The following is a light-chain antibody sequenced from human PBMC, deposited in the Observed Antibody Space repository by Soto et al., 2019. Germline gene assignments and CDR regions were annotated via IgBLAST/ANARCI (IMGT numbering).Light chain of an antibody. J-gene: IGKJ2*01. V-gene: IGKV1-5*01. CDR3: QQYNTDRYT. CDR2: DAS. CDR1: QSISTW. Sequence: DIPMTQSPSILSASVRDRVTITCRASQSISTWLAWYQQKPGKAPNLLIYDASILQSGVPSRFSGSGSGTEFTLTISSLQPDDFATYYCQQYNTDRYTFGQGTKLEIK.